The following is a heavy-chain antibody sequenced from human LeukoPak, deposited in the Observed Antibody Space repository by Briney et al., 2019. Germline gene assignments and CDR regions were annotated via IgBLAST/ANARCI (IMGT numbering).Heavy chain of an antibody. CDR3: ARVTRDGYNYFDY. CDR2: ICYSGST. CDR1: GGSIISYY. V-gene: IGHV4-59*01. Sequence: PSETLSLTCTVSGGSIISYYWSWIRQPPGKGLEWIGYICYSGSTNYNPSLKNRVTISLDTSKNQFSLKLSSVTAADTAVYYCARVTRDGYNYFDYWGQGTLVTVSS. J-gene: IGHJ4*02. D-gene: IGHD5-24*01.